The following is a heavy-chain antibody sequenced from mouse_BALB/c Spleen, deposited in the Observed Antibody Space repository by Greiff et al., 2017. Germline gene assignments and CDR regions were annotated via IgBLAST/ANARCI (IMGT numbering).Heavy chain of an antibody. V-gene: IGHV7-3*02. CDR1: GFTFTDYY. Sequence: EVKVVESGGGLVQPGGSLRLSCATSGFTFTDYYMSWVRQTPGKALEWLGFIRNKANGYTTEYSASVKGRFTISRDNSQSILYLQMNTLRAEDSATYYCARDMIRGGFAYWGQGTLVTVSA. CDR2: IRNKANGYTT. CDR3: ARDMIRGGFAY. J-gene: IGHJ3*01. D-gene: IGHD2-4*01.